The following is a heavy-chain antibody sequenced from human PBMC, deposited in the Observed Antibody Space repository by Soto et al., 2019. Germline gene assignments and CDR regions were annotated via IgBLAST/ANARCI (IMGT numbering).Heavy chain of an antibody. CDR2: ISSSSSYI. CDR3: ARDLSGNYGMDV. V-gene: IGHV3-21*01. D-gene: IGHD3-10*01. CDR1: GFTFSSCS. J-gene: IGHJ6*02. Sequence: PGGSLRLSCAASGFTFSSCSMNWVRQAPGKGLEWVSSISSSSSYIYYADSVKGRFTISRDNAKNSLYLQMNSLRAEDTAVYYCARDLSGNYGMDVWGQGTTVTVSS.